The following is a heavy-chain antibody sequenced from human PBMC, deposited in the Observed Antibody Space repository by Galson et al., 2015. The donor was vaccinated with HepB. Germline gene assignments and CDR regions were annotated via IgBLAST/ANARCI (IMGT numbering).Heavy chain of an antibody. Sequence: SVKVSCKASGYTFTSYGISWVRQAPGQGLEWMGWISAYNGNTNYAQKLQGRVTMTTDTSTSTAYMELRSLRSDDTAVYYCAVLQSSVYYGMDVWGQGTTVTVSS. CDR2: ISAYNGNT. J-gene: IGHJ6*02. D-gene: IGHD4-11*01. V-gene: IGHV1-18*01. CDR3: AVLQSSVYYGMDV. CDR1: GYTFTSYG.